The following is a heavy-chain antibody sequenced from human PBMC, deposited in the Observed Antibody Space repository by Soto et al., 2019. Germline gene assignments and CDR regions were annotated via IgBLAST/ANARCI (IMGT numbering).Heavy chain of an antibody. J-gene: IGHJ5*02. D-gene: IGHD3-3*01. V-gene: IGHV2-5*02. CDR1: GFSLSTSGVG. CDR2: IYWDDDK. CDR3: VQEGLRFPYNWFDP. Sequence: GSGPTLVNPTQTLTLTCTFSGFSLSTSGVGVGWIRQPPGKALEWLALIYWDDDKRYSPSLKSRLTITKDTSKNQVVLTMTNMDPVDTATYYCVQEGLRFPYNWFDPWGQGTLVTVSS.